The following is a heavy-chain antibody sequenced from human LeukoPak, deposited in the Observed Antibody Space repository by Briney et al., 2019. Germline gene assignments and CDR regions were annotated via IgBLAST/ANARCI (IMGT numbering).Heavy chain of an antibody. CDR1: GEWVSSNSAA. Sequence: SQGLSVTCANCGEWVSSNSAAGNWIRQSPSRGLEWLGRTYYRSKWYNEYAVSVKSRITINPDTSKNQLALQLNSVPPEHTAMYHCARELTGFDYWGQGTPVTVSS. CDR2: TYYRSKWYN. CDR3: ARELTGFDY. J-gene: IGHJ4*02. D-gene: IGHD7-27*01. V-gene: IGHV6-1*01.